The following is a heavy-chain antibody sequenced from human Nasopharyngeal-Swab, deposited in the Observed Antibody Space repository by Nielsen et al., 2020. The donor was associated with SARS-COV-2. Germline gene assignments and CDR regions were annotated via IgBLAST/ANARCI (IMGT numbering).Heavy chain of an antibody. CDR1: GFTFSSYA. Sequence: GGSLRLSCAASGFTFSSYAMSWIRQAPGKGLEWVSYISSSGSTIYYADSVKGRFTISRDNAKNSLYLQMNSLRAEDTAVYYCAREVFRDSGSYRRAPYFDYWGQGTLVTVSS. CDR3: AREVFRDSGSYRRAPYFDY. J-gene: IGHJ4*02. D-gene: IGHD1-26*01. V-gene: IGHV3-11*01. CDR2: ISSSGSTI.